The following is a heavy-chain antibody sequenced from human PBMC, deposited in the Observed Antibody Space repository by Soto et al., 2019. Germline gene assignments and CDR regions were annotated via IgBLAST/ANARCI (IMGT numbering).Heavy chain of an antibody. J-gene: IGHJ6*03. CDR3: ARHYCSGGSCYSGDYYYYYMDV. V-gene: IGHV4-59*08. CDR2: IYYSGST. CDR1: GGSISSYY. Sequence: SETLSLTCTVSGGSISSYYWSWIRQPPGKGLEWIGYIYYSGSTNYNPSLKSRVTISVDTSKNQFSLKLSSVTAADTAVYYCARHYCSGGSCYSGDYYYYYMDVWGKGTTVTVSS. D-gene: IGHD2-15*01.